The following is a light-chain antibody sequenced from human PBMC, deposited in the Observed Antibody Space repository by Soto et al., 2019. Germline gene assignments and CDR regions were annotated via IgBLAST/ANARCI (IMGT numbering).Light chain of an antibody. CDR2: DAS. Sequence: IVLTQTPGTLSLSPGERATLSCRASQSVSNNYLAWYQQRPGQAPRLLIYDASSRATGIPDRFSGSGSGKDCSLTISRVEPEDFAVYYCQQYETSPRAFGQGTKVEIK. CDR1: QSVSNNY. CDR3: QQYETSPRA. V-gene: IGKV3-20*01. J-gene: IGKJ1*01.